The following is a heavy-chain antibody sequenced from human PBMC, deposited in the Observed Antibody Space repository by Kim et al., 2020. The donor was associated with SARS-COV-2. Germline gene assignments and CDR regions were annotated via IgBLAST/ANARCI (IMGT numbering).Heavy chain of an antibody. CDR3: AKDPPYAINSCCPSY. V-gene: IGHV3-23*01. Sequence: DSVKGRFTISRDNSKNTLYLQMNSLRAEDTAVYYCAKDPPYAINSCCPSYWGQGTLVTVSS. D-gene: IGHD2-2*01. J-gene: IGHJ4*02.